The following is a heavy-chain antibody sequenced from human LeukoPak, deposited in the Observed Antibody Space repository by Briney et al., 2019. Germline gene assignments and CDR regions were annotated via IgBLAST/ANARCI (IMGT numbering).Heavy chain of an antibody. CDR3: AKERRRVDTSMIRSYFFDS. V-gene: IGHV3-23*01. CDR2: ITTSGSST. CDR1: GFSFSNYY. Sequence: GGSLRLSCASSGFSFSNYYMSWVRQAPGKGLEWISYITTSGSSTYYADSVKGRFTISRDNSKNILFLQMNSLRAEDSASYFCAKERRRVDTSMIRSYFFDSWGQGTPVTVSS. D-gene: IGHD3-16*01. J-gene: IGHJ4*02.